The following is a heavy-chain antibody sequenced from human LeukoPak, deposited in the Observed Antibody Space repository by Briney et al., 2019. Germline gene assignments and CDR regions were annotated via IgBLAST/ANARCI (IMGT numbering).Heavy chain of an antibody. V-gene: IGHV3-30*18. Sequence: GGSLRLSCAASGFTFSNYGMHWVRQAPGKGLEWVAVISYDGSNKYYADSVKGRLTISRDNSKNTLYLQMNSLRAEDTAVYYCAKVGASVSFDYWGQGTLVTVPS. J-gene: IGHJ4*02. D-gene: IGHD4/OR15-4a*01. CDR1: GFTFSNYG. CDR3: AKVGASVSFDY. CDR2: ISYDGSNK.